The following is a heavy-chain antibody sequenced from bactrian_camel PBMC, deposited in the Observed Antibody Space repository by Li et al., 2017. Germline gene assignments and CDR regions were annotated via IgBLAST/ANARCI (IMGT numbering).Heavy chain of an antibody. D-gene: IGHD2*01. V-gene: IGHV3S53*01. CDR2: IYTGSP. J-gene: IGHJ6*01. Sequence: VQLVESGGGSVQAGGSLRLSCAVSGYTYRLNCMGWFRQAPGKEREGVAAIYTGSPTYDDSVKGRFTISKDNANNTLYLQMNNPKPEDTATYYCAVDDRWGGTYCSGGHWSAANFRYWGQGTQVTVS. CDR1: GYTYRLNC. CDR3: AVDDRWGGTYCSGGHWSAANFRY.